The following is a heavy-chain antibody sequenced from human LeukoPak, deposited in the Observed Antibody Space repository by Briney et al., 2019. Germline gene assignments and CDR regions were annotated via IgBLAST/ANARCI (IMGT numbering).Heavy chain of an antibody. D-gene: IGHD6-13*01. CDR3: ARGYGPNRSWYYFDN. Sequence: SQTLSLTCAISGDSVSSNSAAWNWIRQSPSRGLEWLGRTFYRSKWYNEDAVSVKGRITINPDTSKNQFSLQLNSVTPEDTAVYYCARGYGPNRSWYYFDNRGQGTLVTVSS. V-gene: IGHV6-1*01. CDR2: TFYRSKWYN. J-gene: IGHJ4*02. CDR1: GDSVSSNSAA.